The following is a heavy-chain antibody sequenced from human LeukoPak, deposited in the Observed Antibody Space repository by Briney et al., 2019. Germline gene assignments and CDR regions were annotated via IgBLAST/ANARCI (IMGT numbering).Heavy chain of an antibody. V-gene: IGHV4-39*01. CDR1: GGSISSSSYY. Sequence: SETLSLTCTVSGGSISSSSYYWGWIRQPPGKGLEWIGSIYYSGSTYYNPSLKSRVTISVDTSKNQFSLKLSSVTAADTAVYYCARHLRAGSDPWGQGTLVTVSS. CDR3: ARHLRAGSDP. CDR2: IYYSGST. D-gene: IGHD3-10*01. J-gene: IGHJ5*02.